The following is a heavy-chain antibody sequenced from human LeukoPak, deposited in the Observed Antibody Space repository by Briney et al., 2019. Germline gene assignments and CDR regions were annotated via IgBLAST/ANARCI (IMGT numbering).Heavy chain of an antibody. CDR3: AKDGEPLWFGESPPPFDY. D-gene: IGHD3-10*01. Sequence: GGSLRLSCAASGFTFSSYAMGWVRQAPGKGLGWVSAISGSGGSTYYADSVKGRFTISRDNSKNTLYLQMNSLRAEDTAVYYCAKDGEPLWFGESPPPFDYWGQGTLVTVSS. J-gene: IGHJ4*02. CDR1: GFTFSSYA. V-gene: IGHV3-23*01. CDR2: ISGSGGST.